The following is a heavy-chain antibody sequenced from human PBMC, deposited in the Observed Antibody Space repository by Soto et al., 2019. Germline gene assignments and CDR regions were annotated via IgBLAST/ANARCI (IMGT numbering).Heavy chain of an antibody. CDR1: GFTFSNSW. J-gene: IGHJ4*02. CDR3: ATSGGGL. CDR2: IKQDGRQK. D-gene: IGHD1-26*01. Sequence: EVQLVESGGRLVQPGESLRLSCAASGFTFSNSWMSWVRQPPGKGLEWVAKIKQDGRQKYYVDSVKGRFTISRDNAKNSLYLQMNSLGAEDTALYYCATSGGGLWGQGTLVTASS. V-gene: IGHV3-7*01.